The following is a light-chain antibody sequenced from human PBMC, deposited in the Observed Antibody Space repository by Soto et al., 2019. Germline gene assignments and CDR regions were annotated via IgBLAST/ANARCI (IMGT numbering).Light chain of an antibody. CDR2: GAS. Sequence: EIVLTQSPGTLSLSPGERATLSCRASQSVSSNYLAWYQQKSGQAPRLLIYGASSRATGIPDRFSGSGSGTDFTLTISRLEPEDFAVYYCKQYGGSPRTFGQGTNVEIK. V-gene: IGKV3-20*01. CDR3: KQYGGSPRT. J-gene: IGKJ1*01. CDR1: QSVSSNY.